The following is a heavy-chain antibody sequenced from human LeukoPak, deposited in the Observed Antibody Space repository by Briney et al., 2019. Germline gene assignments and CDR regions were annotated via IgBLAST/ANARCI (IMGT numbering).Heavy chain of an antibody. Sequence: GESLKVSCKGSGYSFTSYWIGWVRQMPGKGLEWMGIIYPGDSDTRYSPSFQGQVTISADKSISTAYLQWSSLKASDTAMYYCARQLGSGWYGHWYFDLWGRGTLVTVSS. V-gene: IGHV5-51*01. CDR1: GYSFTSYW. J-gene: IGHJ2*01. D-gene: IGHD6-19*01. CDR2: IYPGDSDT. CDR3: ARQLGSGWYGHWYFDL.